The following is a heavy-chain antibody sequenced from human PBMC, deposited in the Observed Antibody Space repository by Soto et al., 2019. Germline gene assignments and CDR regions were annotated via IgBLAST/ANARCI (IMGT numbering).Heavy chain of an antibody. D-gene: IGHD2-2*01. CDR1: GGSVSSGSYF. J-gene: IGHJ4*02. Sequence: SETLSLTCTVSGGSVSSGSYFWSLVRQPPGKGLELIGYVSSSGNTNYNPSLKSRVTISLDTSKNQFSLNLRSVTAADTAVYYCARAQPFDSWGQGILVTVS. CDR3: ARAQPFDS. V-gene: IGHV4-61*01. CDR2: VSSSGNT.